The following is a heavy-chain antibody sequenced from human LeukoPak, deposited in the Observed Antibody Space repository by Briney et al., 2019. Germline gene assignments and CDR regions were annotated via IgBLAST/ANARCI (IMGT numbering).Heavy chain of an antibody. Sequence: ASVKVSCKASGHTFTGYYMHWVRQAPGQGLEWMGWINPNSGGTNYAQKLQGRVTMTTDTSTSTAYMELRSLRSDDTAVYYCARESKDFWSGYYPLQHWGQGTLVTVSS. V-gene: IGHV1-2*02. D-gene: IGHD3-3*01. CDR2: INPNSGGT. CDR3: ARESKDFWSGYYPLQH. J-gene: IGHJ1*01. CDR1: GHTFTGYY.